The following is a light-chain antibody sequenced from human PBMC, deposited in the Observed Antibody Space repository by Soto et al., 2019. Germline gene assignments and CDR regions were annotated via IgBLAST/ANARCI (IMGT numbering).Light chain of an antibody. CDR1: QSISSW. CDR2: TAS. J-gene: IGKJ1*01. CDR3: QHSNSYPEA. Sequence: DIQMRHAPSTLSSSLVYIGTITCLASQSISSWLAWYQQKPGKAPKLLIYTASTLKSGVPSRFSGSGSGTEFTLTISSLQPDDFATYYCQHSNSYPEAFGQGTQVDI. V-gene: IGKV1-5*03.